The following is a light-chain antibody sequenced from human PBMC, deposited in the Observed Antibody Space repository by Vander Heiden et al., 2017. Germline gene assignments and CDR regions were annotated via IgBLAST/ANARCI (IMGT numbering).Light chain of an antibody. CDR3: QQYDNWPLT. J-gene: IGKJ4*01. V-gene: IGKV3-15*01. CDR1: QSNSSH. CDR2: GAL. Sequence: EIVMTQSPATLSVSSGERVTLSCRASQSNSSHLALDQQKPGQATRLLIYGALIRAAGSPTSCRGGGSGTDFTLTIGTLQSEDFAVYYWQQYDNWPLTFGGGTKVKIK.